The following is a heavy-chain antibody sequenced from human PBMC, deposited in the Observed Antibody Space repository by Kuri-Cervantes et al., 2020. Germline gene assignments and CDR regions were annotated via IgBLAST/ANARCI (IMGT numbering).Heavy chain of an antibody. CDR1: GYTFTSYY. J-gene: IGHJ5*02. CDR3: STPYCSSTSCPYNWFDP. V-gene: IGHV1-46*01. D-gene: IGHD2-2*01. Sequence: ASVKVSCKASGYTFTSYYMHWVRQAPGQGLEWMGIINPSGGSKSYAQKFQGRVTMNRDTSTSTANMEVRSLRSDDTAVYYCSTPYCSSTSCPYNWFDPWGQGTLVTVSS. CDR2: INPSGGSK.